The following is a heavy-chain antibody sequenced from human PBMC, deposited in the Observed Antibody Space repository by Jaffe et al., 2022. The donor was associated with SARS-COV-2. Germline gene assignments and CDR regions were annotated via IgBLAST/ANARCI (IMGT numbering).Heavy chain of an antibody. CDR2: ISSDETKK. V-gene: IGHV3-30*04. CDR3: ARDTVIPPNAFYYYYMDV. CDR1: GFTFTNYA. Sequence: QVQLVESGGGVVQPGRSLRLSCVASGFTFTNYAIHWVRQAPGKGLEWVAVISSDETKKFYADSVRGRFTISRDNSKNTLYLQMNTLRAEDTAVYYCARDTVIPPNAFYYYYMDVWGKGTTVTVSS. J-gene: IGHJ6*03. D-gene: IGHD4-4*01.